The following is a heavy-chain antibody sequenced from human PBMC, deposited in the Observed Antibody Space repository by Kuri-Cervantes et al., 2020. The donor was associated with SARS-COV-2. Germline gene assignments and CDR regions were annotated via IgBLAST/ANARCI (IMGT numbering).Heavy chain of an antibody. Sequence: GESLKISCAASGFTFDDYTMHWVRQAPGKGLEWVAVISYDGSNKYYADSVKGRFTISRDNSKNTLYLQMNSLRAEDTAVYYCARSYSGSYLPHFDYWGQGTLVTVSS. D-gene: IGHD1-26*01. J-gene: IGHJ4*02. CDR3: ARSYSGSYLPHFDY. V-gene: IGHV3-30-3*01. CDR1: GFTFDDYT. CDR2: ISYDGSNK.